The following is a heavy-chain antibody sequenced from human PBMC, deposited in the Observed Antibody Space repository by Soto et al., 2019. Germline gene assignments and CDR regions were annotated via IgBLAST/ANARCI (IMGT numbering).Heavy chain of an antibody. Sequence: GGSLRLSCAASGFTFSSYAMSWVRQAPGKGLEWVSAISGSGGSTYYADSVKGRFTISRDNSKNTLYLQMNSLRAEDTAVYYCAKDFRVTIFGVAMYYFDYWGQGTLVTVSS. V-gene: IGHV3-23*01. J-gene: IGHJ4*02. CDR2: ISGSGGST. CDR3: AKDFRVTIFGVAMYYFDY. D-gene: IGHD3-3*01. CDR1: GFTFSSYA.